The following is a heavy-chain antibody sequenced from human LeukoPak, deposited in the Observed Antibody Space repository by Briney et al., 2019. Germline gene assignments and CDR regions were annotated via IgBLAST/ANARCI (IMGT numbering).Heavy chain of an antibody. Sequence: ASVKVSCKASGYTFTGYYMHWVRQAPGQGLEWMGWINPNSGGTNYAQKFQGRVTMTRDTSISTAYMELSRLRSDDTAVYYCARDPKGGYDAFDIWGQGTMVTVSS. CDR1: GYTFTGYY. CDR2: INPNSGGT. J-gene: IGHJ3*02. D-gene: IGHD6-13*01. V-gene: IGHV1-2*02. CDR3: ARDPKGGYDAFDI.